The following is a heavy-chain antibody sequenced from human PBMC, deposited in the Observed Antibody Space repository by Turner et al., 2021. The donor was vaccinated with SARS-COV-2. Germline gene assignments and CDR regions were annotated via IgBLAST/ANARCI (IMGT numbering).Heavy chain of an antibody. CDR3: VRTLIVITLPPGTFDL. J-gene: IGHJ3*01. Sequence: QVQLQESGPGLVKPSQTLSLTCTVAGGSVNGRDYYWGWIRQLPGKGLEWLGYVYPSGNAYYNPSLQDRLTLSVDTSMNQFSLTLSSVTVADTAVYYCVRTLIVITLPPGTFDLWGQGTVVTVSS. CDR2: VYPSGNA. V-gene: IGHV4-31*03. CDR1: GGSVNGRDYY. D-gene: IGHD1-26*01.